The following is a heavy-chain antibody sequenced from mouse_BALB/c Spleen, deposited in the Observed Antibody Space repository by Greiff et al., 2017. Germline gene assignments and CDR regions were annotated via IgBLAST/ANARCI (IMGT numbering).Heavy chain of an antibody. CDR1: GFSLTSYG. D-gene: IGHD2-3*01. CDR2: IWAGGST. Sequence: VMLVESGPGLVAPSQSLSITCTVSGFSLTSYGVHWVRQPPGKGLEWLGVIWAGGSTNYNSALMSRLSISKDNSKSQVFLKMNSLQTDDTAMYYCARGGLLPSYAMDYWGQGTSVTVSS. CDR3: ARGGLLPSYAMDY. V-gene: IGHV2-9*02. J-gene: IGHJ4*01.